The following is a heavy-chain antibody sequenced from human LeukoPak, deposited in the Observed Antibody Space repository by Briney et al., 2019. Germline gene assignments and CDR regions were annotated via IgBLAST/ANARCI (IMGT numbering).Heavy chain of an antibody. D-gene: IGHD4-17*01. CDR1: GFTFSSYW. CDR2: IKQDGSER. CDR3: ARGHTAVTRHFDF. Sequence: GGSLRLSCAASGFTFSSYWMSWVRQAPGRGLEWVANIKQDGSERYYVDSVKGRFTISRDNAKNSLYLQMNSLRAEDTAVYYCARGHTAVTRHFDFWGQGTLVTVSS. J-gene: IGHJ4*02. V-gene: IGHV3-7*01.